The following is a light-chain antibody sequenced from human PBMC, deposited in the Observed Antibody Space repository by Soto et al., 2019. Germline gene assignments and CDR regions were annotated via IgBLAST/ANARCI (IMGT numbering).Light chain of an antibody. Sequence: DIQMTQSPSSLSASVGDRVTIVCRASQSISTWLAWYQQKPGRAPKLLIYDSSSLESGVPSRFSGSGSGTEFSLTISSLQSEDFAVYYCQQYNNWSFGQGTRLEI. CDR3: QQYNNWS. CDR2: DSS. J-gene: IGKJ5*01. V-gene: IGKV1-5*02. CDR1: QSISTW.